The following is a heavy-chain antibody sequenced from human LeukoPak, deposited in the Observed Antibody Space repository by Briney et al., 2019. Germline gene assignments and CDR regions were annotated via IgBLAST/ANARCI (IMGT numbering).Heavy chain of an antibody. V-gene: IGHV3-30*18. J-gene: IGHJ6*02. CDR2: ISYDGSDK. D-gene: IGHD3-10*01. Sequence: GGSLRLSCAASGFSFSCCGLHWVRQAPGKGLEWVAVISYDGSDKYYADSVKGRFTISRHNSKSTLYLEMHSLRPEDTAVYYCAKAPGGDYFYHYGMDVWGQGTSVTVSS. CDR1: GFSFSCCG. CDR3: AKAPGGDYFYHYGMDV.